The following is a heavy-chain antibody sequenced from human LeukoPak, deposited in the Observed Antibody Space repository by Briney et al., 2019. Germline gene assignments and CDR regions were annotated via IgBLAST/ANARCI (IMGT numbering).Heavy chain of an antibody. CDR2: IIPILGIA. D-gene: IGHD5-18*01. CDR3: ARSPLTDTAMVYYYYYGMDV. J-gene: IGHJ6*02. V-gene: IGHV1-69*02. CDR1: GFTVSSNY. Sequence: PGGSLRLSCAASGFTVSSNYMSWARQAPGQGLEWMGRIIPILGIANYAQKFQGRVTITADKSTSTAYMELSSLRSEDTAVYYCARSPLTDTAMVYYYYYGMDVWGQGTTVTVSS.